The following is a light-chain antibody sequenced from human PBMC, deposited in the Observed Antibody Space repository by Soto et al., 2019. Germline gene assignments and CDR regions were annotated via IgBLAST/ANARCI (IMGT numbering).Light chain of an antibody. CDR3: GTWDGSLSAWV. CDR2: DNN. Sequence: QAVVTQPPSVSAAPGQKVTISCSGSSSNIGNNYVSWYQQLPGTAPKLLIYDNNKRPSGIPDRFSGSKSSTSATLGITGLQTGDEANYYCGTWDGSLSAWVFGGGTKLTVL. V-gene: IGLV1-51*01. J-gene: IGLJ3*02. CDR1: SSNIGNNY.